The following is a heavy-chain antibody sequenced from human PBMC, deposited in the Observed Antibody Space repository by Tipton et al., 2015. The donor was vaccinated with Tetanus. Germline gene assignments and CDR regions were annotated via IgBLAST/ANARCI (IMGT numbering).Heavy chain of an antibody. Sequence: SLRLSCAASEFTFSNYAMSWVRQAPGKGLEWVSGISGSGGTTYHADSVKGRFTVSRDNSKNTLFLEMNSLRVEDTAVYYCARGSGSGGYYPFDYWGQGTLVTVSS. CDR3: ARGSGSGGYYPFDY. J-gene: IGHJ4*02. V-gene: IGHV3-23*01. CDR2: ISGSGGTT. D-gene: IGHD3-22*01. CDR1: EFTFSNYA.